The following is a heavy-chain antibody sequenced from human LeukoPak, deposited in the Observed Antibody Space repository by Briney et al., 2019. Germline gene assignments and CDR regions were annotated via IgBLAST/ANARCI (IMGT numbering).Heavy chain of an antibody. D-gene: IGHD5-18*01. J-gene: IGHJ4*02. CDR2: ISGNGANT. CDR1: GFTFSSYT. Sequence: PGGSLRLSCAASGFTFSSYTMHWVRQAPGKGLEYVSAISGNGANTYYADSVKGRFTISRDNSKNTLFLQMGSLRTEDMAVYFCAREFPGYSYGSFDYWGRGTLVTVSS. CDR3: AREFPGYSYGSFDY. V-gene: IGHV3-64*02.